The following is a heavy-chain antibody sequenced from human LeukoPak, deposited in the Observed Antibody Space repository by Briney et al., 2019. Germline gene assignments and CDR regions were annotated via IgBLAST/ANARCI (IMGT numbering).Heavy chain of an antibody. V-gene: IGHV4-59*01. D-gene: IGHD5-18*01. CDR1: GGSISSYY. Sequence: SETLSLTCTVSGGSISSYYWNWIRQPPGKGLEWIGYIYFSGSTNYNPSLKSRVTISVDTSKNQFSLKLSSVTAADTAVYYCAVARGYTYGYVQWGQGPWSPSPQ. CDR3: AVARGYTYGYVQ. CDR2: IYFSGST. J-gene: IGHJ1*01.